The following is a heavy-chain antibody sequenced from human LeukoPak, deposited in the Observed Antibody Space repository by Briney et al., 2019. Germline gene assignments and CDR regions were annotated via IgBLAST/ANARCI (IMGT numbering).Heavy chain of an antibody. V-gene: IGHV4-59*01. Sequence: PSETLSLTCTVSGGSISTYYWNWIRQPPGKGLEWIGYIYYSGSTNYNPSLTGRVTISVDTSKNQFSLKLSSVTAADTAVCYCAREYNYYDSSGWDAFEIWGQGTMVTVSS. CDR1: GGSISTYY. CDR2: IYYSGST. D-gene: IGHD3-22*01. CDR3: AREYNYYDSSGWDAFEI. J-gene: IGHJ3*02.